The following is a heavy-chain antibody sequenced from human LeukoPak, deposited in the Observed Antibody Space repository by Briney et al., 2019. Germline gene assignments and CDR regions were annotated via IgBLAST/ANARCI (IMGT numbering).Heavy chain of an antibody. V-gene: IGHV4-59*01. CDR2: IYYSGGT. CDR1: GGSITNYY. Sequence: SETLSLTCTVSGGSITNYYWSWIRQPPGKGLEWIGYIYYSGGTNYNPSLKSRVTLSVDASNNQFSLKLSSVTAADTAVYYCARESGGWFDPWGQGTLVTVSS. D-gene: IGHD1-26*01. CDR3: ARESGGWFDP. J-gene: IGHJ5*02.